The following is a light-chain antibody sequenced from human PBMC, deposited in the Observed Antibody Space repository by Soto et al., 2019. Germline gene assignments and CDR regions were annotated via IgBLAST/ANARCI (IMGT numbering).Light chain of an antibody. CDR2: GNN. CDR1: SSNIGAGND. V-gene: IGLV1-40*01. J-gene: IGLJ2*01. CDR3: SAYDNSLSGSV. Sequence: QSVLTQPPSVSGAPGQRVTISCIGSSSNIGAGNDVHWYQQLPGTAPKLLIFGNNNRPSGVPDRFSGSKSGTSASLAITGLQAVHGPIFCCSAYDNSLSGSVFGGGTKVTV.